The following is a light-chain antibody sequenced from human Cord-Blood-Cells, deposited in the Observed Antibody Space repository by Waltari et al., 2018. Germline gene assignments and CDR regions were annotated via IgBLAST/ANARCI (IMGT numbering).Light chain of an antibody. CDR1: SSDVGCYNY. CDR3: SSYTSSSTLV. V-gene: IGLV2-14*01. CDR2: EVS. J-gene: IGLJ3*02. Sequence: QSALTQHASVSGSPGPSITISCTGTSSDVGCYNYVPWYQQHPGKAPKLMIYEVSNRPSGVSNRFSGSKSGNTASLTISGLQAEDEADYYCSSYTSSSTLVFGGGTKLTVL.